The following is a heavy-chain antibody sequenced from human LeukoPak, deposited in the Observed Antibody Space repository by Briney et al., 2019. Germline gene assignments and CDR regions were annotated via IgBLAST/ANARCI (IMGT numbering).Heavy chain of an antibody. D-gene: IGHD4-23*01. J-gene: IGHJ4*02. CDR2: IWYDGSNK. CDR3: AREGTVVTDFDY. Sequence: GGSLRLSCAASGFTFSSYGMHWVRQAPGKGLEWVAVIWYDGSNKYYADSVKGRFTISRDNSKNTLYLQMNSLRAEDTAVYYCAREGTVVTDFDYWGQGTLVTGSS. V-gene: IGHV3-33*01. CDR1: GFTFSSYG.